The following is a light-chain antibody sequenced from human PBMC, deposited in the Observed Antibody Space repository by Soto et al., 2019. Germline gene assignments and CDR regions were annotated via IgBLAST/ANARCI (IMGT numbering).Light chain of an antibody. V-gene: IGKV1-5*03. CDR2: KAS. J-gene: IGKJ4*01. CDR3: QHYNTYPLT. Sequence: DIQMTQSPSTLSASVGDRVTITCRASQSISSWLAWYQHKPGKAPKVLIYKASTLESGVPSRFSGSGAGTEFTLTISRLQPDDFATYYCQHYNTYPLTFGGGTKVEIK. CDR1: QSISSW.